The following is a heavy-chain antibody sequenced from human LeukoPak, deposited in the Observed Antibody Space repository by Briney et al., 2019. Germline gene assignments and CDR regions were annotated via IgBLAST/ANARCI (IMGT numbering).Heavy chain of an antibody. CDR1: GFTFSSYP. J-gene: IGHJ4*02. D-gene: IGHD6-13*01. CDR3: ARAPGYRSFLDY. CDR2: ISGNSGAT. Sequence: PGGTLRLSCATSGFTFSSYPMSWVRQAPGRGLEWVSVISGNSGATYYADSVKGRFTISRDNGKNLLYLQMNSLRAEDTAVYYCARAPGYRSFLDYWGQGTLVTVSS. V-gene: IGHV3-23*01.